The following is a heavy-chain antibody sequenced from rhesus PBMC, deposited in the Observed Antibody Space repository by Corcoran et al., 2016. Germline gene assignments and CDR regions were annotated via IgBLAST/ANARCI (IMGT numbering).Heavy chain of an antibody. CDR1: GASFGSYW. CDR2: INGHSGNT. CDR3: STNDYGTSYRFDV. D-gene: IGHD4-29*01. J-gene: IGHJ5-1*01. Sequence: QVQLQESGPGLVKPSETLSLTCAVSGASFGSYWWSWLRQAPGTGQEWIGEINGHSGNTNYSPSLKSRVTISKDASKNQLSLNLNFLTDADTAVYYCSTNDYGTSYRFDVWGPGVLVTVSS. V-gene: IGHV4-80*01.